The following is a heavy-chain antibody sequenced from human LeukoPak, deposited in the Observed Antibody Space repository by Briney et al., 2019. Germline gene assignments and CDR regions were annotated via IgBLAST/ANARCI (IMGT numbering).Heavy chain of an antibody. CDR2: IYYTGST. CDR3: TAEKNGSPHY. Sequence: SETLSLTCTVSNGSITNDYWSWIRQSPGKGLEWIASIYYTGSTYYNPSLKSRVTISLDMSKNEFFLTMTSVTAADTAVYFCTAEKNGSPHYWGQGTQVTVSS. J-gene: IGHJ4*02. D-gene: IGHD2-8*01. CDR1: NGSITNDY. V-gene: IGHV4-59*12.